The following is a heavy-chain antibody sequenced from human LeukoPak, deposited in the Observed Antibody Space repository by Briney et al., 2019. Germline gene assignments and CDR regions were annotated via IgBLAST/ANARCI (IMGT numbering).Heavy chain of an antibody. CDR2: IYTSGST. J-gene: IGHJ3*02. CDR1: GVSINNYY. D-gene: IGHD2-2*01. V-gene: IGHV4-4*07. CDR3: ARDRYCSNTRCFLLAFDI. Sequence: PSETLSLTCTVSGVSINNYYWSWIRQPAGKGLEWIGRIYTSGSTNYNPSLMSRVTMSVDTSKNQFSLKLKSVTAADTAVYYCARDRYCSNTRCFLLAFDIWGQGTMVTVSS.